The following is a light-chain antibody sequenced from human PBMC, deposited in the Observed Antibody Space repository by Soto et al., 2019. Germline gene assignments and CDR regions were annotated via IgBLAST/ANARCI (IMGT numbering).Light chain of an antibody. Sequence: DIQMTQSPSTLSASAGDRVTITCRASQSISSWLAWYQQKPGKAPKLLIYDASSLESGVPSRFSGSGSGTEFTLTISSLQPDDFATYYCQQYNSYATFGQGTTVEIK. J-gene: IGKJ1*01. CDR1: QSISSW. CDR2: DAS. V-gene: IGKV1-5*01. CDR3: QQYNSYAT.